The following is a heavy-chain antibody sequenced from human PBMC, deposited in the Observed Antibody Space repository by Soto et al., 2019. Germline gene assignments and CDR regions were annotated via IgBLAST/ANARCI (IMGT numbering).Heavy chain of an antibody. V-gene: IGHV3-15*07. D-gene: IGHD3-9*01. J-gene: IGHJ6*02. Sequence: GGSLRLSCAASGFTFSNAWMNWVRQAPGKGLEWVGRIKSKTDGGTTDYAAPVKGRFTISRDDSKNTLYLQMNSLKTEDTAVYYCTTGDTIFLSGMDVWGQGTTVTVSS. CDR3: TTGDTIFLSGMDV. CDR2: IKSKTDGGTT. CDR1: GFTFSNAW.